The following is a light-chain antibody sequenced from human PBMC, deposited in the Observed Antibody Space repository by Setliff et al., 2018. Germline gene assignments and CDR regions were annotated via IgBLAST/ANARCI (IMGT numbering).Light chain of an antibody. J-gene: IGLJ1*01. Sequence: QSVLTQPRSVSGSPGQSVTISCTGTSSDVGGYNYVSWYQQHPGKAPKLMIYDVSKRPSGVPDRFSGSKSGDTASLTISGLQAEDEADYFCTSYTTGGTYVFGAGTKVTVL. CDR1: SSDVGGYNY. CDR3: TSYTTGGTYV. V-gene: IGLV2-11*01. CDR2: DVS.